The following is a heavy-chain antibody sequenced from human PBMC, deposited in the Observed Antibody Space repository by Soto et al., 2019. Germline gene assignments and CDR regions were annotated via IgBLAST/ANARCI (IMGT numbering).Heavy chain of an antibody. Sequence: EVQLVESGGGLVQPGGSLKLYCAASGFTFSGSAMHWVRQASGKGLEWVGRIRSKANSYATAYGASVKSRFTISRDDPKNTAYLQMNSLKTEDTAVYYCTASYYYDSSDQGYWGQGTLVTVSS. D-gene: IGHD3-22*01. CDR3: TASYYYDSSDQGY. V-gene: IGHV3-73*02. CDR2: IRSKANSYAT. J-gene: IGHJ4*02. CDR1: GFTFSGSA.